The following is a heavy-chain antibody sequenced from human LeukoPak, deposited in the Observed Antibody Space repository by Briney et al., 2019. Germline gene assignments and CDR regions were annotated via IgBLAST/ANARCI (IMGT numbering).Heavy chain of an antibody. CDR2: TYYRSKWYN. V-gene: IGHV6-1*01. CDR1: GDSVSSNSAA. CDR3: ARGPPPFPTMVRGVIIPPFDY. D-gene: IGHD3-10*01. Sequence: SQTLSLTCAISGDSVSSNSAAWNWIRQSPSRGLEWLGRTYYRSKWYNDYAVSVKSRITINPDTSKNQFSLKLSSVTAADTAVYYWARGPPPFPTMVRGVIIPPFDYWGQGTLVTVSS. J-gene: IGHJ4*02.